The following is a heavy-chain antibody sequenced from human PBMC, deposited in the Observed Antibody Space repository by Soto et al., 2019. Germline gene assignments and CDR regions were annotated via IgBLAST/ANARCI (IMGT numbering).Heavy chain of an antibody. V-gene: IGHV1-8*01. Sequence: ASVKVSCKASGYTFTSYDINWVRQATGQGLEWMGWLNPNSGNSGSAQKFQGRVTMTRDTSINTAYMELSSLSSGDTALYYCAKEKVAAVGPHLTSDYWGQGALVTVSS. D-gene: IGHD6-13*01. CDR2: LNPNSGNS. J-gene: IGHJ4*02. CDR1: GYTFTSYD. CDR3: AKEKVAAVGPHLTSDY.